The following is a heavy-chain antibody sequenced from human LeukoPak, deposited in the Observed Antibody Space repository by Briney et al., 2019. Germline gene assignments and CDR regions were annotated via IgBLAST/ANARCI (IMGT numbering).Heavy chain of an antibody. CDR3: ARDLGYNYFDY. CDR2: IYHSGTI. J-gene: IGHJ4*02. Sequence: GXYWSWIRQHPGKGLEWIGYIYHSGTIFYNPSLKSRVTISVDTSKNQFSLKLSSVTAADTAVYYCARDLGYNYFDYWGQGTLVTVSS. CDR1: GXY. D-gene: IGHD5-12*01. V-gene: IGHV4-31*02.